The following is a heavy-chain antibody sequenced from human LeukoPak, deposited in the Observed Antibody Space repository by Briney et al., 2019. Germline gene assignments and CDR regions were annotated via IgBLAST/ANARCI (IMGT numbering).Heavy chain of an antibody. V-gene: IGHV4-39*01. D-gene: IGHD1-26*01. J-gene: IGHJ4*02. CDR3: ARHVGSESYFDY. Sequence: SETLSLTCTVSGGSISSSTDYWGWIRQPPGKGLEWIGSIYYSGSTYYNPALKSRVTISVDTSKNQFSLKLSSVTAADTAVNYYARHVGSESYFDYWGQGTLVAVSS. CDR2: IYYSGST. CDR1: GGSISSSTDY.